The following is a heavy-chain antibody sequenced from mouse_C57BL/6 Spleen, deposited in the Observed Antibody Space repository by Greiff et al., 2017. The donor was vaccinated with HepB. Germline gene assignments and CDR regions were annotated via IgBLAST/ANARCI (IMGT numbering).Heavy chain of an antibody. CDR2: ISDGGSYT. Sequence: EVKVVESGGGLVKPGGSLKLSCAASGFTFSSYAMSWVRQTPEKRLEWVATISDGGSYTYYPDNVKGRFTISRDNAKNNLYLQMSHLKSEDTAMYYCAREGQLRLQGGFAYWGQGTLVTVSA. J-gene: IGHJ3*01. CDR1: GFTFSSYA. CDR3: AREGQLRLQGGFAY. V-gene: IGHV5-4*01. D-gene: IGHD3-2*02.